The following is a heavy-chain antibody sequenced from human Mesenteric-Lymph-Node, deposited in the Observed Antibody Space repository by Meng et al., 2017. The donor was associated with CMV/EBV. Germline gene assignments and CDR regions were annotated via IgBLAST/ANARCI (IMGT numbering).Heavy chain of an antibody. Sequence: SVSGASISNKGYCWSWIRQHPGEGLEWVGYIYYSGTTYYNPSLKSRVTMSKETSKSQFSLKLSSVTAADTAVYYCARSSGYYGGVDYWGQGTLVTVSS. J-gene: IGHJ4*02. V-gene: IGHV4-31*03. CDR1: GASISNKGYC. D-gene: IGHD3-22*01. CDR2: IYYSGTT. CDR3: ARSSGYYGGVDY.